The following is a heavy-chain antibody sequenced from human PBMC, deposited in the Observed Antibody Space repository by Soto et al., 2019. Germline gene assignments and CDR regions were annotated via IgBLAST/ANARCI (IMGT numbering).Heavy chain of an antibody. Sequence: SETLSLTCTVSGGSISSGGYYWSWIRQHPGKGLEWIGYIYYSGTTYYNPSLKSRVTISVDTSKNQFSLKLSSVTAADTAVYYCARESVGVVTYYFDYWGQGTLVTVSS. CDR1: GGSISSGGYY. CDR2: IYYSGTT. V-gene: IGHV4-31*03. D-gene: IGHD2-21*02. CDR3: ARESVGVVTYYFDY. J-gene: IGHJ4*02.